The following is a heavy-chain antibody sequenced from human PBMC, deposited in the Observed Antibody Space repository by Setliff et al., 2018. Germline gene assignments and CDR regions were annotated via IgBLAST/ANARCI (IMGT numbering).Heavy chain of an antibody. J-gene: IGHJ4*02. V-gene: IGHV3-7*01. CDR1: GFTFSRYW. Sequence: PGGSLSLSCAASGFTFSRYWMSWVRQAPGKGLEWVANIKQDGSDTYYMDSVKGRFTISRDNANNSLYLQMNTLRVEDTAVYFCVRLGCSTTSCYYFDYWGRGAQVTV. CDR2: IKQDGSDT. CDR3: VRLGCSTTSCYYFDY. D-gene: IGHD2-2*01.